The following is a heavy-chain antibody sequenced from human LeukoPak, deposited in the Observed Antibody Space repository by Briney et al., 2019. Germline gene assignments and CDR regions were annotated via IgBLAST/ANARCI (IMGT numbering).Heavy chain of an antibody. D-gene: IGHD6-19*01. CDR1: GFTFDNYA. V-gene: IGHV3-9*01. CDR3: ARAYKDRSLAGKKEFFQH. CDR2: ISWNSGTI. Sequence: GGSLRLSCAASGFTFDNYAMNWVRQVPGKGLEWISLISWNSGTIGYADSVKGRLTISRDNANNFLYLQMNSLRAEDTALYYCARAYKDRSLAGKKEFFQHWGQGTLVTVSS. J-gene: IGHJ1*01.